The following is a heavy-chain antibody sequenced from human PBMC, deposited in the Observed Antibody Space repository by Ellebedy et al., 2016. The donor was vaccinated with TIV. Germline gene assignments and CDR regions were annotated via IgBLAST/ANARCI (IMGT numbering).Heavy chain of an antibody. V-gene: IGHV4-59*08. J-gene: IGHJ4*02. D-gene: IGHD3-10*01. CDR1: GGSISSYY. Sequence: MPSETLSLTCTVSGGSISSYYWSWIRQPPGKGLEWIGYIYYSGSTNYNPSLKSRVTISVDTSKNQFSLKLSSVTAADTAVYYCATLYGSGSYYFDYWGQGTLVTVSS. CDR3: ATLYGSGSYYFDY. CDR2: IYYSGST.